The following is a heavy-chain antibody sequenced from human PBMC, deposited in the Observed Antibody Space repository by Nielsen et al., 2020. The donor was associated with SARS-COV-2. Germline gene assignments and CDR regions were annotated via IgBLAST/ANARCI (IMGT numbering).Heavy chain of an antibody. CDR1: GFTFNNYA. Sequence: GESLKISCAASGFTFNNYAMSWVRQAPGKGLEWVSSISASGGTSYYVDSVKGRFTISRDKSQNTVDLQMNSLRAEDTAVYYCARADSVDFWSNYGGYYMGVWGKGTTVTVS. CDR2: ISASGGTS. J-gene: IGHJ6*03. V-gene: IGHV3-23*01. D-gene: IGHD3-3*01. CDR3: ARADSVDFWSNYGGYYMGV.